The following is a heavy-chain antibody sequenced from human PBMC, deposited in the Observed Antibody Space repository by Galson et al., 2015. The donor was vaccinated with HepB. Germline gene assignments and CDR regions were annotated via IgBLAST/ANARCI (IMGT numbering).Heavy chain of an antibody. V-gene: IGHV3-23*01. J-gene: IGHJ3*02. Sequence: SLRLSCAASGFSFSNYAMSWVRQAPGKGLEWVSAVSGSDGSTYFADSVKGRFSISRDNSKNMLYLHMNSLRADDTAVYYCAKDHINRIALTDAFDIWGQGTMVTVSS. CDR2: VSGSDGST. CDR3: AKDHINRIALTDAFDI. D-gene: IGHD3-22*01. CDR1: GFSFSNYA.